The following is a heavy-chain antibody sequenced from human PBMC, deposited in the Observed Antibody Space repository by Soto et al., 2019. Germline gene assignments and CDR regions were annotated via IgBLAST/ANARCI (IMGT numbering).Heavy chain of an antibody. CDR3: ARKSTDYYMDV. CDR1: GGSISSGGYY. Sequence: SETLSLTCAVSGGSISSGGYYWSWIRQHPGKGLEWIGYIYYSGSTYYNPSLKSRVTISVDTSKNQFSLKLSSVTAADTAVYYCARKSTDYYMDVGGKGTTVTVSS. J-gene: IGHJ6*03. V-gene: IGHV4-31*11. CDR2: IYYSGST.